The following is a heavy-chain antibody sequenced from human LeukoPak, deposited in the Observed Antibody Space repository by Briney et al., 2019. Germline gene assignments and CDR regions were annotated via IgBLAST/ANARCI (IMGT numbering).Heavy chain of an antibody. Sequence: SETLSLTCTVSGGSISSSSYYWGWIRQPPGKGLEWIGSIYYSGSTYYNPSLKSRVTISVDTSKNQFSLKLSSVTAADTAVYYCARVRNNYGSGSYPTLGYMDVWGKGTTVTVSS. J-gene: IGHJ6*03. D-gene: IGHD3-10*01. V-gene: IGHV4-39*07. CDR2: IYYSGST. CDR3: ARVRNNYGSGSYPTLGYMDV. CDR1: GGSISSSSYY.